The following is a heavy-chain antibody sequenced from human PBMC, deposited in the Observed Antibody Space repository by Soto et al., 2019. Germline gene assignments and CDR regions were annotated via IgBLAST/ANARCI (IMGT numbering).Heavy chain of an antibody. CDR3: ARDRAMTTVTTGEFDY. CDR2: ISYDGSNK. Sequence: GGSLRLSCAASGFTFSSYAMHWVRQAPGKGLEWVAVISYDGSNKYYADSVKGRFTISRDNSKNTLYLQMNSLRAEDTAVYYCARDRAMTTVTTGEFDYWGQGTLVTVSS. J-gene: IGHJ4*02. D-gene: IGHD4-17*01. CDR1: GFTFSSYA. V-gene: IGHV3-30-3*01.